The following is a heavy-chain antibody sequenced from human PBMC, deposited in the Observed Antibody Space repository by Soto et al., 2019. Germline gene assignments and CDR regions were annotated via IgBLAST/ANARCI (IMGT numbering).Heavy chain of an antibody. V-gene: IGHV5-51*01. CDR2: IYPADSDT. CDR3: ARLLPGGFYTNFDH. D-gene: IGHD3-16*01. Sequence: GESLKISCKDFGDTFPSFWIGWVRQMPGKGLEWLGVIYPADSDTRYSPSFQGQVTLSVDKSINTAYLQWSSLKASDTAMYYCARLLPGGFYTNFDHWGQGTLVTVSS. J-gene: IGHJ4*02. CDR1: GDTFPSFW.